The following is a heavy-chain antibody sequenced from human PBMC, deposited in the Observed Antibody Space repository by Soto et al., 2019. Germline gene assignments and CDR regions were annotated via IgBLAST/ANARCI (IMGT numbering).Heavy chain of an antibody. CDR1: GCTFTSYG. J-gene: IGHJ4*02. CDR2: ISAYNGNT. D-gene: IGHD3-3*01. CDR3: ATSITIFGVVTDAPYYFDY. V-gene: IGHV1-18*01. Sequence: ASVKVSCKASGCTFTSYGISWVRQAPGQGLEWMGWISAYNGNTNYAQKLQGRVTMTTDTSTSTAYMELRSLRSDDTAVYYCATSITIFGVVTDAPYYFDYWGQGTLVTVSS.